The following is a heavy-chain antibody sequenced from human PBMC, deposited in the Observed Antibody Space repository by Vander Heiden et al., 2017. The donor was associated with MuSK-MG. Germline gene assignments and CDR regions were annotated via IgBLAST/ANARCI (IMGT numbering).Heavy chain of an antibody. CDR3: ARVNGGDDGTHNWFDP. CDR2: INTKTGNP. J-gene: IGHJ5*02. D-gene: IGHD2-21*02. V-gene: IGHV7-4-1*02. CDR1: GYTFTTYA. Sequence: QVQLVQSGSELKKPGASVKVSCKAFGYTFTTYAMNWVRQAPGQGLEWMGWINTKTGNPTYAQGFTGRFVFSLDTSVSTAYLKISGIKAEESAVYYCARVNGGDDGTHNWFDPWGQGTLVTVSS.